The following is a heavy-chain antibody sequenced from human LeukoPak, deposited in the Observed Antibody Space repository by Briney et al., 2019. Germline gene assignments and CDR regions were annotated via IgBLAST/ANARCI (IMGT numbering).Heavy chain of an antibody. V-gene: IGHV3-49*04. Sequence: GGSLRLSCSASGFTFGDYAMSWVRQAPGKGLEWVGFTRGKAYGMTSEYAASVKGRFIFSRDDSKSIAYLQMNSLKTEDTAVYYCARGTGIAAAGTGRLLGFWGQGTLVTVSS. J-gene: IGHJ4*02. CDR3: ARGTGIAAAGTGRLLGF. D-gene: IGHD6-13*01. CDR2: TRGKAYGMTS. CDR1: GFTFGDYA.